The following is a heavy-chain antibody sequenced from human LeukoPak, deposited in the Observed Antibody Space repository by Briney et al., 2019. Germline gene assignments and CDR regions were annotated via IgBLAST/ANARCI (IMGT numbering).Heavy chain of an antibody. J-gene: IGHJ5*02. CDR3: ARGIPHDYGDYVLAAWFDP. CDR2: IYTSGST. V-gene: IGHV4-61*05. D-gene: IGHD4-17*01. CDR1: GGSISSSSYY. Sequence: SETLSLTCTVSGGSISSSSYYWGWIRQPPGKGLEWIGRIYTSGSTNYNPSLKSRVTMSVDTSKNQFSLKLSSVTAADTAVYYCARGIPHDYGDYVLAAWFDPWGQGTLVTVSS.